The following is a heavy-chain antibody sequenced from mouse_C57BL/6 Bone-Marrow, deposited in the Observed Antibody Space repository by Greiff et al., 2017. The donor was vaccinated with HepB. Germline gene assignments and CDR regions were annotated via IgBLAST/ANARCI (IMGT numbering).Heavy chain of an antibody. CDR3: ARRDGYYMDY. CDR2: IYPRSGNT. Sequence: VQLQQSGAELARPGASVKLSCKASGYTFTSYGISWVKQRTGQGLEWIGEIYPRSGNTYYNEKFKGKATLPADKSSSTAYMELRSLTSEDSAVYFCARRDGYYMDYWGQGTSVTVSS. V-gene: IGHV1-81*01. D-gene: IGHD2-3*01. J-gene: IGHJ4*01. CDR1: GYTFTSYG.